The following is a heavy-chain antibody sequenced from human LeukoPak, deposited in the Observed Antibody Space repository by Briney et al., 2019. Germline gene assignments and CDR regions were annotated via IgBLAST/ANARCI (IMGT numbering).Heavy chain of an antibody. CDR2: IKQDGSER. V-gene: IGHV3-7*01. CDR1: GFTFSSYW. D-gene: IGHD3-22*01. J-gene: IGHJ4*02. CDR3: ARDHPYYYDSSGYWHDC. Sequence: GGSLRLSCAASGFTFSSYWMSWVRQAPGKGLEWVANIKQDGSERYYVDSVKGRFTISRDNAKNSLYLQMISLRAEDTAVYYCARDHPYYYDSSGYWHDCWGQGTLVTVSS.